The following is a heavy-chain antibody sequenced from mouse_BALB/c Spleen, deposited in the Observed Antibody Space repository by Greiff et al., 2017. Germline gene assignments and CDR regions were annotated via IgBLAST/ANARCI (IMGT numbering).Heavy chain of an antibody. CDR3: TSYYGNCVGYAMDY. CDR2: IYPGNSDT. V-gene: IGHV1-5*01. D-gene: IGHD2-10*01. CDR1: GYTFTSYW. Sequence: VQLQQSGTVLARPGASVKMSCKASGYTFTSYWMHWVKQRPGQGLEWIGAIYPGNSDTSYNQKFKGKAKLTAVTSTSTAYMELSSLTNEDSAVYYCTSYYGNCVGYAMDYWGQGTSVTVSA. J-gene: IGHJ4*01.